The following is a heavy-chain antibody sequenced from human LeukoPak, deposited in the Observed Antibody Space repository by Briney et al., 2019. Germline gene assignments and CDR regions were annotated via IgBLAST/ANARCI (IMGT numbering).Heavy chain of an antibody. CDR3: ASLAYCGGDCYPGGFDY. CDR1: ADSLSSGGHY. CDR2: IHHSGRS. D-gene: IGHD2-21*02. J-gene: IGHJ4*02. V-gene: IGHV4-31*03. Sequence: PSQTLSLTCTVSADSLSSGGHYWAWIRQFPGKGLESIGFIHHSGRSRHNPSLKDRVAISVDTSRKQFALKLSSVTAADTAVYYCASLAYCGGDCYPGGFDYWGQGTLVTVSS.